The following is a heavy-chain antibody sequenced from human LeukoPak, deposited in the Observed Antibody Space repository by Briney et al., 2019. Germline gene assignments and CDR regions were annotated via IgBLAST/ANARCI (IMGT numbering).Heavy chain of an antibody. V-gene: IGHV3-48*01. CDR1: GFTFSSYS. D-gene: IGHD5-18*01. J-gene: IGHJ4*02. Sequence: GGSLRLSCAASGFTFSSYSMNWVRQAPGKGLEWVSYISSSSSTIYYADSVKGRFTISRDNSKNTLYLQMNSLRAEDTAVYYCAKGSGYSYGYFDYWGQGTLVTVSS. CDR3: AKGSGYSYGYFDY. CDR2: ISSSSSTI.